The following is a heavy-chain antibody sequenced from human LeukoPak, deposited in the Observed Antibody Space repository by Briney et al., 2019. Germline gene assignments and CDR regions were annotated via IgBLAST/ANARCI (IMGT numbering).Heavy chain of an antibody. CDR1: GFTFDDYG. CDR2: INWNGGST. Sequence: GGSLSLFCAASGFTFDDYGMSWVRQAPGKGLEWVSGINWNGGSTGYADSVKSRFTISRDNAKNSLYLQMNSLRAEDTALYYCARAEDYYDSSGYDYWGQGTLVTASS. D-gene: IGHD3-22*01. V-gene: IGHV3-20*04. J-gene: IGHJ4*02. CDR3: ARAEDYYDSSGYDY.